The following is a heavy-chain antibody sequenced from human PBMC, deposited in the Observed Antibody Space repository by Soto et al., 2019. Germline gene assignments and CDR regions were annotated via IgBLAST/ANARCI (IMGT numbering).Heavy chain of an antibody. J-gene: IGHJ4*02. V-gene: IGHV3-9*01. CDR1: GLNFDDFA. Sequence: EVQLVESGGRLVQPGRSLRLSCVGTGLNFDDFAMHWVRQASGKGLEWVSGITWNSVVLAYADSVKGRFTISRDNARNSLALQIDSLRDEDTALYYCAKGIYDFWSPYYFDSWGQGTLVTVSS. CDR2: ITWNSVVL. CDR3: AKGIYDFWSPYYFDS. D-gene: IGHD3-3*01.